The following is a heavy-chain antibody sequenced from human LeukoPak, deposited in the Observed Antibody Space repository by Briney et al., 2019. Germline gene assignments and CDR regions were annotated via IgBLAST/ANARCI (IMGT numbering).Heavy chain of an antibody. V-gene: IGHV3-21*01. CDR1: GFTFSNYA. Sequence: GGSLRLSCAASGFTFSNYAMSWVRQAPGRGLEWVSSIDSSGSKIYYADSVKGRFTISRDNAKNSLYLQMNSLRDEDTAVYYCARVRSSSCFSVDYWGQGTLVTVSS. CDR3: ARVRSSSCFSVDY. CDR2: IDSSGSKI. J-gene: IGHJ4*02. D-gene: IGHD2-2*01.